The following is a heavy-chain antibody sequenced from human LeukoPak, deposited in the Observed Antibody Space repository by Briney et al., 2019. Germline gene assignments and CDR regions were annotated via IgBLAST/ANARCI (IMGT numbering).Heavy chain of an antibody. CDR1: GGTLGSYD. V-gene: IGHV1-69*05. Sequence: SVKVSCKASGGTLGSYDISWVRQAPGQGLEWMGRIIPIFGPANYAQKFQGRVTITTDESTSTVYMELSSLRSEDTAVYYCAREVYYDSKGGYKHYYYYMDVWGKGTTVTVSS. J-gene: IGHJ6*03. CDR2: IIPIFGPA. D-gene: IGHD3-22*01. CDR3: AREVYYDSKGGYKHYYYYMDV.